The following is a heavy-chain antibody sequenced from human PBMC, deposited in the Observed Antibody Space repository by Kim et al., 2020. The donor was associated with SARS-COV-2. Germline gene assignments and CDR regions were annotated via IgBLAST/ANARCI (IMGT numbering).Heavy chain of an antibody. D-gene: IGHD3-3*01. CDR1: GYTFTSYY. CDR3: ARDYSDHQPFTIFGVENTPTCMDV. CDR2: INPSGGST. J-gene: IGHJ6*02. Sequence: ASVKVSCKASGYTFTSYYMHWVRQAPGQGLEWMGIINPSGGSTSYAQKFQGRVTMSRDTSTSTVYMELSSLRSEDTAVYYCARDYSDHQPFTIFGVENTPTCMDVWGQGTTVTVSS. V-gene: IGHV1-46*01.